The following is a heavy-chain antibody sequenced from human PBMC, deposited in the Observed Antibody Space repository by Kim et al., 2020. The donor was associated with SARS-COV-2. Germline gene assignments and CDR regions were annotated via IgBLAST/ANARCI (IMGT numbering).Heavy chain of an antibody. Sequence: IYYADSVKGQFTISRDNAKNSLYLQMNSLRAEDTAVYYCARVPSWGAEDYWGQGTLVTVSS. V-gene: IGHV3-48*03. CDR3: ARVPSWGAEDY. D-gene: IGHD3-16*01. J-gene: IGHJ4*02. CDR2: I.